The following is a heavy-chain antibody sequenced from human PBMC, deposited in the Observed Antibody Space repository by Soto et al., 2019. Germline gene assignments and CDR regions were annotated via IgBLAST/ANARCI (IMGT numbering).Heavy chain of an antibody. CDR3: ARHGSGWYDFEY. D-gene: IGHD6-13*01. J-gene: IGHJ4*02. V-gene: IGHV4-4*02. CDR2: IYHSGST. Sequence: SETLSLTCTVSGVSISSSNWWSWVRQPPGKGLEWIGEIYHSGSTYYNPSLKSRVTMSVDTSRNRFSLQLNSVTAADTAVYYCARHGSGWYDFEYWGQGTLVTVSS. CDR1: GVSISSSNW.